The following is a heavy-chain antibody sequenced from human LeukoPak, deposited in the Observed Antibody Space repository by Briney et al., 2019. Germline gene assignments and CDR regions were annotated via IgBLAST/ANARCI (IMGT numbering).Heavy chain of an antibody. D-gene: IGHD2-2*01. Sequence: GRSLRLSCAASGFTFSSYGMHWVRQAPGKGLEWVVVVWYDGSNKYYADSVKGRFTISRDNSKNTLYLQMNSLRAEDTAVYYCARDTVPAATHYYYGMDVWGQGTTVTVSS. CDR3: ARDTVPAATHYYYGMDV. V-gene: IGHV3-33*01. J-gene: IGHJ6*02. CDR1: GFTFSSYG. CDR2: VWYDGSNK.